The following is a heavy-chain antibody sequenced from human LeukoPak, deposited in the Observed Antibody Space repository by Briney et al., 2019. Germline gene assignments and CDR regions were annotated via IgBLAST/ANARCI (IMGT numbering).Heavy chain of an antibody. Sequence: SETLSLTRTVSGGSISSGGYYWSWIRQPPGKGLEWIGEINHSGSTNYNPSLKSRVTISVDTSKNQFSLKLSSVTAADTAVYYCARDPYVRNWNYGRGFDPWGQGTLVTVSS. D-gene: IGHD1-7*01. CDR2: INHSGST. V-gene: IGHV4-39*07. J-gene: IGHJ5*02. CDR3: ARDPYVRNWNYGRGFDP. CDR1: GGSISSGGYY.